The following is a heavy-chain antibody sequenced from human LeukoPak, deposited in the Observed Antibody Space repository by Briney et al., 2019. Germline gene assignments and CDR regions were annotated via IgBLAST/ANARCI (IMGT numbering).Heavy chain of an antibody. Sequence: ASVKVSCKASGYSFTSYYMHWVRQAPGQGLGWMGIINLSGGSTSYAQKFQGRVTMTRDMSTSTVYMELSSLRSEDTAVYYCAREIVVVPAAFDPWGQGTLVTVSS. CDR1: GYSFTSYY. CDR2: INLSGGST. CDR3: AREIVVVPAAFDP. D-gene: IGHD2-2*01. V-gene: IGHV1-46*01. J-gene: IGHJ5*02.